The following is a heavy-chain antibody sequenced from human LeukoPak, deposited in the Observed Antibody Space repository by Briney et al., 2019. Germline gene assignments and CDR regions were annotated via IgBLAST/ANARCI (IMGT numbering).Heavy chain of an antibody. CDR2: IYHSGNT. J-gene: IGHJ4*02. CDR3: ASTRRAAVAGRFDS. Sequence: SETLSLTCNVSGASMSSNYWSWIRQPPGKGLQWIGYIYHSGNTNYSPSLESRVTMSVDESKNQFSLRVHFVSAADTAVYYCASTRRAAVAGRFDSWGQGTLVTVSS. V-gene: IGHV4-4*09. D-gene: IGHD6-19*01. CDR1: GASMSSNY.